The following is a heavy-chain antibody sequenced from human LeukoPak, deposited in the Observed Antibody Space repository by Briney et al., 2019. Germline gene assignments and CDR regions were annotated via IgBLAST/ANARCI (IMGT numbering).Heavy chain of an antibody. J-gene: IGHJ5*02. Sequence: SETLSLTCTVSGGSISSYYWSWIRQPPGKGLEWIGYIYYSGSTNYNPSLKSRVTISVDTSKNQFSLKLSSVTAADTAVYYCARIVAGPRDWFDPWGQGTLVTVSS. CDR2: IYYSGST. V-gene: IGHV4-59*08. D-gene: IGHD5-12*01. CDR1: GGSISSYY. CDR3: ARIVAGPRDWFDP.